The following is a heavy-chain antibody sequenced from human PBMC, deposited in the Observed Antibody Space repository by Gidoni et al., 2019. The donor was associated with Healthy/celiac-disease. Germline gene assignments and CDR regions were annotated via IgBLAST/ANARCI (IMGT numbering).Heavy chain of an antibody. V-gene: IGHV3-13*05. D-gene: IGHD3-9*01. CDR3: ARGRAEGYYDILTGYYWEGYFDY. CDR1: GFTFSSYA. CDR2: SGTAGDP. J-gene: IGHJ4*02. Sequence: EVQLVESGGGLVQPGGSLRLSCAASGFTFSSYAMPWVRQAKGKGLYGVAASGTAGDPYYPGSVKGRFTISRENAKNSLYLQMNRLRAGDTAVYYCARGRAEGYYDILTGYYWEGYFDYWGQGTLVTVSS.